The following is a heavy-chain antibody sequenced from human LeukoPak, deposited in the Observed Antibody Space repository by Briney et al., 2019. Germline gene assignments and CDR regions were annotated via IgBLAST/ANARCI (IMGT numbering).Heavy chain of an antibody. CDR2: IYHSGST. CDR1: GYSISSGYY. Sequence: SETLSLTCTVSGYSISSGYYWGWIRPPPGKGLEWIGSIYHSGSTYYNPSLKSRVTISVDTSKNQFSLKLSSVTAADTAVYYCARAPRGVHYYYGMDVWGQGTTVTVSS. D-gene: IGHD1-26*01. V-gene: IGHV4-38-2*02. J-gene: IGHJ6*02. CDR3: ARAPRGVHYYYGMDV.